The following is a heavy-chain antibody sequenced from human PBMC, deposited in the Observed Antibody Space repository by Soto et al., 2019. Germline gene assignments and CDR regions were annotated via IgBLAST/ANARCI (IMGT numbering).Heavy chain of an antibody. V-gene: IGHV4-31*03. Sequence: SETLSLTCTVSGGSISSGGYYGSWIRQHPGKGLEWIGYIYYSGSTYYNPSLKSRVTISVDTSKNQFSLKLSSVTAADTAVYYCARLAAAGTFYYYMDVWGKGTTVTVSS. CDR1: GGSISSGGYY. CDR3: ARLAAAGTFYYYMDV. CDR2: IYYSGST. J-gene: IGHJ6*03. D-gene: IGHD6-13*01.